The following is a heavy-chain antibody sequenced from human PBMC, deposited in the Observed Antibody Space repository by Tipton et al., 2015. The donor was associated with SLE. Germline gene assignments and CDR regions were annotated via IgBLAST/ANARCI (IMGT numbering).Heavy chain of an antibody. CDR3: ARNDHSSSSLLGPKGF. D-gene: IGHD6-6*01. CDR1: GGPFSSHF. J-gene: IGHJ4*02. CDR2: IYYSGST. Sequence: GLVKPSETLSITCTVSGGPFSSHFWSWIRQPPGKGLEWIGYIYYSGSTIYNPALKSRVTISVDASKNQFSLNLTSVTAADTAVYYCARNDHSSSSLLGPKGFWVRGTLGSVSS. V-gene: IGHV4-59*11.